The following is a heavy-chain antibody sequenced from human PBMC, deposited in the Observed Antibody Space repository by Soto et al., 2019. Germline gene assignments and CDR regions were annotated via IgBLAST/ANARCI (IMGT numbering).Heavy chain of an antibody. CDR2: INPSGGST. V-gene: IGHV1-46*01. CDR1: GYTFTSYY. D-gene: IGHD3-22*01. J-gene: IGHJ5*02. CDR3: ARAHPDYYDSSGPQANWFDP. Sequence: ASVKVSCKASGYTFTSYYMHWVRQAPGQGLEWMGIINPSGGSTSYAQKFQGRVTMTRDTSTSTVYMELSSLRSEDTAVYYCARAHPDYYDSSGPQANWFDPWGQGTLVTVSS.